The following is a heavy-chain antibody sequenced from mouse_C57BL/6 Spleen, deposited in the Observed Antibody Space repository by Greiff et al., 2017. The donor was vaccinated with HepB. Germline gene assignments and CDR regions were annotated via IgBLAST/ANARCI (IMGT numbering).Heavy chain of an antibody. CDR3: ARDRIGLRGFAY. CDR2: INPGSGGT. V-gene: IGHV1-54*01. D-gene: IGHD2-4*01. Sequence: VQLQQSGAELVRPGTSVKVSCKASGYAFTNYLIEWVKQRPGQGLEWIGVINPGSGGTNYNEKFKGKATLTADKSSSTAYMQLSSLTSEDSAVYFCARDRIGLRGFAYWGQGTLVTVSA. CDR1: GYAFTNYL. J-gene: IGHJ3*01.